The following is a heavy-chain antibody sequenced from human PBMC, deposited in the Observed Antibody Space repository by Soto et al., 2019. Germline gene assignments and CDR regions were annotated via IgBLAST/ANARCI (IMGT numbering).Heavy chain of an antibody. CDR1: GFTVSSNY. Sequence: GGSLRLSCAASGFTVSSNYMSWVRQAPGKGLEWVSVIYSGGRTYYADSVKGRFTISRDNSKNTLYLQMNSLRAEDTAVYYCARDWLMVVADTYYGMYFWGQGTTVTVSS. V-gene: IGHV3-66*01. CDR3: ARDWLMVVADTYYGMYF. CDR2: IYSGGRT. J-gene: IGHJ6*02. D-gene: IGHD2-15*01.